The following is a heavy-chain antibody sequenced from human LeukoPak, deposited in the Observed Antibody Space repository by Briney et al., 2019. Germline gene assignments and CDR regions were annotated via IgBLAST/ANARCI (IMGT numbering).Heavy chain of an antibody. CDR3: AKDGGDSSGWYGLDAFDI. Sequence: GGSLRLSCAASGFTFSDYAMSWVRQAPGKGLEWVSAISGSGGSTYYADSVKGRFTISRDNSKNTLYLQMNSLRAEDTAVYYCAKDGGDSSGWYGLDAFDIWGQGTMVTVSS. CDR2: ISGSGGST. CDR1: GFTFSDYA. V-gene: IGHV3-23*01. D-gene: IGHD6-19*01. J-gene: IGHJ3*02.